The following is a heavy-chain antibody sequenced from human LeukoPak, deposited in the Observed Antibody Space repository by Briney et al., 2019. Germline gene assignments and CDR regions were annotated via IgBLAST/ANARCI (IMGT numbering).Heavy chain of an antibody. Sequence: QPGGSLRLSCAASGFTFSSYEMNWVRQAPGKGLEWVSYISSSGSTIYYADSVKGRFTISRDNAKNSLYLQMNSLRAEDTAVYYCARALPFYGFDYWGQGTLVTVSS. CDR2: ISSSGSTI. CDR3: ARALPFYGFDY. V-gene: IGHV3-48*03. CDR1: GFTFSSYE. J-gene: IGHJ4*02. D-gene: IGHD3-16*01.